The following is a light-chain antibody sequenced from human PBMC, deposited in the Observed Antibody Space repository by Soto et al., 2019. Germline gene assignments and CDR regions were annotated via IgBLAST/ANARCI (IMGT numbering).Light chain of an antibody. V-gene: IGKV1-39*01. Sequence: DIRMTQSPSSLSASVGDRVTITCRASLTIGDSLSWVQQKVGKPPTLLIYGASALQSGVPARFSGSGSGTDFTLTIRNMQSEAFANYSCQQTYNIPRTLGQGTKV. CDR1: LTIGDS. CDR2: GAS. CDR3: QQTYNIPRT. J-gene: IGKJ1*01.